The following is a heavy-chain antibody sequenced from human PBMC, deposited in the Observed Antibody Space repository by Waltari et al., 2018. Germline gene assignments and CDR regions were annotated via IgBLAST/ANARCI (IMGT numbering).Heavy chain of an antibody. CDR1: GGSISRGGYS. CDR2: IYYSGST. V-gene: IGHV4-31*03. D-gene: IGHD3-16*01. J-gene: IGHJ5*02. Sequence: QVQLQESGPGLVKPSQTLSLTCPFSGGSISRGGYSWSWLRQHPGKGLEWIGYIYYSGSTYYNPSLKSRVTISVDTSKNQFSLKLSSVTAADTAVYYCAREVGAAMGWFDPWGQGTLVTVSS. CDR3: AREVGAAMGWFDP.